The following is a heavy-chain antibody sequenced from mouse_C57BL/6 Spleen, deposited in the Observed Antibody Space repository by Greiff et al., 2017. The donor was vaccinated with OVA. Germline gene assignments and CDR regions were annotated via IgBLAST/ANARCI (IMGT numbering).Heavy chain of an antibody. D-gene: IGHD2-5*01. Sequence: QVQLQQSGPELVKPGASVKLSCKASGYTFTSYDINWVKQRPGQGLEWIGWIYPRAGSTKYNEKFKGKATVTVDTSSSTAYMELHSLTSEDSAVYFCARASLYHSNHEGYYAMDYWGQGTSVTVAS. V-gene: IGHV1-85*01. CDR1: GYTFTSYD. J-gene: IGHJ4*01. CDR3: ARASLYHSNHEGYYAMDY. CDR2: IYPRAGST.